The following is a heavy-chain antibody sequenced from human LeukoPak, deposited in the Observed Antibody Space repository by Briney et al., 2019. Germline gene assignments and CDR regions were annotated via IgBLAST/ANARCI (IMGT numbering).Heavy chain of an antibody. CDR1: GFTFSNAW. J-gene: IGHJ4*02. D-gene: IGHD3-9*01. CDR2: IKSKTDGGTT. V-gene: IGHV3-15*01. CDR3: TTDPTHFDWSELLDFDY. Sequence: GGSLRLSCAASGFTFSNAWMSWVRQAPGKGLEWVGRIKSKTDGGTTDYAAPVKGRFTISRDDSKNTLYLQMNSLKTEDTAVYYCTTDPTHFDWSELLDFDYWGQGTLVTVSS.